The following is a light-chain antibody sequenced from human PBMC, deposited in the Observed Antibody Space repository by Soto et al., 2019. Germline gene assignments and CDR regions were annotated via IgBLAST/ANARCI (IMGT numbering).Light chain of an antibody. CDR1: QNIGTS. Sequence: DIQMTQSPSSLSVSVGDGVAITFRASQNIGTSLNWYQMKLGRAPTLLIYSASTLQSGAPSRFSGGGSGTDFTLTINSLQPVDFATYSCQQTYNAPYTFGQGTTLAIK. CDR2: SAS. CDR3: QQTYNAPYT. J-gene: IGKJ2*01. V-gene: IGKV1-39*01.